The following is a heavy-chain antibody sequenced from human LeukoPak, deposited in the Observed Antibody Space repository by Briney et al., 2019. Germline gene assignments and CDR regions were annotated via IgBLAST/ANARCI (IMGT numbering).Heavy chain of an antibody. Sequence: GRSLRLSCAASGFTFSSYAMHWVRQAPGKGLEWVAVISYDGSNKYYADSVKGRFTISRDNSKNTLYLQMNSLRAEDTAVYYCARDLPITMVQGVTFYYYYGMDVWGQGTTVTVSS. CDR2: ISYDGSNK. V-gene: IGHV3-30-3*01. J-gene: IGHJ6*02. CDR1: GFTFSSYA. CDR3: ARDLPITMVQGVTFYYYYGMDV. D-gene: IGHD3-10*01.